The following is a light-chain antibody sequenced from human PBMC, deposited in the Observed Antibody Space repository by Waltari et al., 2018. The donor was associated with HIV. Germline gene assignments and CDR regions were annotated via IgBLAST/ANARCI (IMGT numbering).Light chain of an antibody. CDR2: EDT. J-gene: IGLJ3*02. CDR3: QSSDSIIAV. Sequence: FMLTQPHSVSGSPGKTVTISCTRSSGSIDSNYVQWYQQRPGSAPMILIYEDTERPSGVPDRFSASIDSSSNSASLSISGLKTEDEADYYCQSSDSIIAVFGGGTKLTVL. CDR1: SGSIDSNY. V-gene: IGLV6-57*03.